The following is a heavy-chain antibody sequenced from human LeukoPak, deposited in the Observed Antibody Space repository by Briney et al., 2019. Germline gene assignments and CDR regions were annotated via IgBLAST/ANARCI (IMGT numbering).Heavy chain of an antibody. CDR3: AKGWDYFDY. V-gene: IGHV3-73*01. CDR1: GFTFSGSA. CDR2: IRSKANSYAT. J-gene: IGHJ4*02. D-gene: IGHD2-15*01. Sequence: PGGSLKLSCAASGFTFSGSAMHWVRQASGRGLEWVGRIRSKANSYATAYAASVKGRFTISRDDSKNTAYLQMNSLKTEDTAVYYCAKGWDYFDYWGQGTLVTVSS.